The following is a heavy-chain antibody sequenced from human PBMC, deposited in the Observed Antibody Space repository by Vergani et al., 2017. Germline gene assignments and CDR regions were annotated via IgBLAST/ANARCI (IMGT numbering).Heavy chain of an antibody. CDR1: GFTSAGYA. D-gene: IGHD6-6*01. J-gene: IGHJ5*02. V-gene: IGHV3-9*02. CDR2: ISWNSNSI. CDR3: AKDLGTSSGGGWFDP. Sequence: EVQLEESGGGLVLPGRSLRLSCVASGFTSAGYAMHWVRQAPGKGLEWLSGISWNSNSIGYADSVKGRFTISRDNAKNSLYLQMNSLRAEDTALYYCAKDLGTSSGGGWFDPWGQGTLVTVSS.